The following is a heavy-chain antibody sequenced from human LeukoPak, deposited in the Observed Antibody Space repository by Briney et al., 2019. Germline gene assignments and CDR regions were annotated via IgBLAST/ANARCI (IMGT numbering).Heavy chain of an antibody. J-gene: IGHJ5*02. CDR1: GGSISSGSYY. D-gene: IGHD2-2*01. CDR3: AREEVVPAAIPVDWFDP. V-gene: IGHV4-61*02. CDR2: IYTSGST. Sequence: SETLSLTCTVSGGSISSGSYYWSWIRQPAGKGLEWIGRIYTSGSTNYNPSLKSRVTISVDTSKNQFSLKLSSVTAADTAVYYCAREEVVPAAIPVDWFDPWGQGTLVTVSS.